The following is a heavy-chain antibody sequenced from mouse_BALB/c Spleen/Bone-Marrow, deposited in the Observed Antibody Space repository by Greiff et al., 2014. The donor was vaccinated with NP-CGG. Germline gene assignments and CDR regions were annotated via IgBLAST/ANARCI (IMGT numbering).Heavy chain of an antibody. CDR1: GYTFTDYN. D-gene: IGHD1-2*01. J-gene: IGHJ3*01. V-gene: IGHV1S29*02. Sequence: VQLQQSGPELVKPGASVKISCKASGYTFTDYNMHWVKQSHGKSFEWIGYIYPYNGGTGYNQKFKSKATLTVDNSSSTAYMELRSLTSEDSAVYYCARRFITTAAWFAYWGQGTLVTVSA. CDR2: IYPYNGGT. CDR3: ARRFITTAAWFAY.